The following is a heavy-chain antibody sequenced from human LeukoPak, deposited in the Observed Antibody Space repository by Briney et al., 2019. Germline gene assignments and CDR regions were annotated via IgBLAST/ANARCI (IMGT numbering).Heavy chain of an antibody. V-gene: IGHV3-23*01. CDR1: GFTFSSYA. Sequence: GGSLRLSCAASGFTFSSYAMSWVRQAPGKGLGWVSTISDSGGSTYYADSVKGRFTISRDNSKNTLYLQMHSLRAEGAAVYYCARRRPEDYCGYVYFDFWGQGILVTVSS. J-gene: IGHJ4*02. CDR3: ARRRPEDYCGYVYFDF. CDR2: ISDSGGST. D-gene: IGHD4-17*01.